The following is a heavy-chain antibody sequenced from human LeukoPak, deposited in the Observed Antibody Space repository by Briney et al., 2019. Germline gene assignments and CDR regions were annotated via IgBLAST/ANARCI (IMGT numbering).Heavy chain of an antibody. Sequence: GGSLRLSCAASEFTFSSYAMNWVRQAPGKGLEWVPSISGRGGSTYYADTVKGRFTISRDNSKNTLYLQMNSLRAEDTAVYYCATVDGSYFDYWGQGTLVTVSS. CDR3: ATVDGSYFDY. J-gene: IGHJ4*02. CDR1: EFTFSSYA. CDR2: ISGRGGST. V-gene: IGHV3-23*01. D-gene: IGHD1-26*01.